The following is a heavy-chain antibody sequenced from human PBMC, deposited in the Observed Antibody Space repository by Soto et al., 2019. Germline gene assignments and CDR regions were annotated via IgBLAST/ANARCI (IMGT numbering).Heavy chain of an antibody. CDR1: GYTFSDHD. CDR2: MNPNSGDT. CDR3: ARVGGNWNDDYFDY. J-gene: IGHJ4*02. Sequence: QVQLVQSGAEVKKPGDSVKVSCKASGYTFSDHDINWVRQATGQGPEWLGWMNPNSGDTGYAQNFQGRVTMTRDNSIITAYMELSSLRSEDTAVYYCARVGGNWNDDYFDYWGQGTLVTVSS. V-gene: IGHV1-8*01. D-gene: IGHD1-1*01.